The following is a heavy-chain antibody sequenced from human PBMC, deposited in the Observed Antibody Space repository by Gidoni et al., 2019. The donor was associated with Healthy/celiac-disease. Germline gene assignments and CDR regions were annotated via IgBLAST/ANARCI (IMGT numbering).Heavy chain of an antibody. Sequence: QITLKESGPTLVKPTQTLPLTCTFSGFSLSTSGVGVGWIRQPPGKALEWLALIYWDDDKRYSPSLKSRLTITKDTSKNQVVLTMTNMDPVDTATYYCAHRQSPYYYDSSGYYYDAFDIWGQGTMVTVSS. V-gene: IGHV2-5*02. CDR1: GFSLSTSGVG. CDR3: AHRQSPYYYDSSGYYYDAFDI. D-gene: IGHD3-22*01. J-gene: IGHJ3*02. CDR2: IYWDDDK.